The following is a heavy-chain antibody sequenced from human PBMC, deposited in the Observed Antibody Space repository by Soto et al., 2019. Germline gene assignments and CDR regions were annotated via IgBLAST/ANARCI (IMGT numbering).Heavy chain of an antibody. CDR1: GFIFRTYW. D-gene: IGHD3-3*02. J-gene: IGHJ4*02. CDR3: VRDLAD. CDR2: INSDGTTT. Sequence: EVQLVESGGGLVQPGGSLRLSCAASGFIFRTYWMHWLRQVPGKGLVWVSRINSDGTTTSYADSVKGRFTISGDNAKNTLYLQMNSLRAEDTAVYYCVRDLADWGQGTLVTVSS. V-gene: IGHV3-74*01.